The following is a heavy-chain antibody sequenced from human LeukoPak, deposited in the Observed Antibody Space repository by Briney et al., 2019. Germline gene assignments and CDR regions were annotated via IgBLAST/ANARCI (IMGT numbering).Heavy chain of an antibody. CDR2: ISYDGSNK. CDR3: ASWGEGALDN. J-gene: IGHJ4*02. V-gene: IGHV3-30*04. CDR1: GFTFSSYA. Sequence: GGSLRLSCAASGFTFSSYAMHWVRQAPGKGLEWVAVISYDGSNKYYADSVKGRFTISRDNAKKSLYLQMNSLRVEDAGVYYCASWGEGALDNWGQGTLVTVSS. D-gene: IGHD1-26*01.